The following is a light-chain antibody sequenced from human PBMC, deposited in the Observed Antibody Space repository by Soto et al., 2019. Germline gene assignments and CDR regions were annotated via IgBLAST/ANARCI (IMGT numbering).Light chain of an antibody. V-gene: IGLV2-23*02. CDR2: EVS. CDR1: SSDVGSYNL. Sequence: QSALTQRAFVSGSPGQSVTIPCTGASSDVGSYNLVSWYQQHPGKAPKLMIYEVSRRPSGISNRFSGSKSGNTASLTISGLQAEDEADYYCCSYAGSPTFVIFGGGTKLTVL. CDR3: CSYAGSPTFVI. J-gene: IGLJ2*01.